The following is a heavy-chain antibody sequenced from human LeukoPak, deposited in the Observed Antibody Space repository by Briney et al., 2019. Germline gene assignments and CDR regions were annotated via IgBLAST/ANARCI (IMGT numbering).Heavy chain of an antibody. J-gene: IGHJ4*02. CDR1: GYTLTSFG. CDR2: ISPYNGNT. D-gene: IGHD3-22*01. V-gene: IGHV1-18*01. Sequence: ASVKVSCKASGYTLTSFGLSWMRQAPGQGLEWMGWISPYNGNTSNAQKFQGRVTMTTDTSTSTAYMELRSLRSDDTAVYHCARDWTTYYYDDSGYDYWGQGTLVTVSS. CDR3: ARDWTTYYYDDSGYDY.